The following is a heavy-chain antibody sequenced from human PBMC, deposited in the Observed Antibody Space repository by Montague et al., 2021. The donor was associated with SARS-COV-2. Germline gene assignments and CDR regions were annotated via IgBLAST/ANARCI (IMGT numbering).Heavy chain of an antibody. CDR1: GFTFSSYS. J-gene: IGHJ4*02. Sequence: SLRLSCAASGFTFSSYSMNWVRQAPGKGLEWVSSISSSSSYIYYADSVKGRFTISRDNAKNSLYLQMNSLRAEDTAVYYCARSLYYYDSSGYYYFDYWGQGTLVTVSS. CDR2: ISSSSSYI. CDR3: ARSLYYYDSSGYYYFDY. D-gene: IGHD3-22*01. V-gene: IGHV3-21*01.